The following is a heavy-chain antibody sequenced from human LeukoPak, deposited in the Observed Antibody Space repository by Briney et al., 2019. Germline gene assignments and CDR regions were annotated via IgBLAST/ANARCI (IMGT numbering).Heavy chain of an antibody. CDR2: IYTSGST. V-gene: IGHV4-61*02. CDR3: ASGGGGDSRS. Sequence: PSETLSLTCTVSGGSISSGSYYWSWIRQPAGKGLEWVGRIYTSGSTNYNPSLKSRVTISVDTSKNQFSLKLSSVTAADTAVYYCASGGGGDSRSWGQGTLVTVSS. CDR1: GGSISSGSYY. D-gene: IGHD3-22*01. J-gene: IGHJ4*02.